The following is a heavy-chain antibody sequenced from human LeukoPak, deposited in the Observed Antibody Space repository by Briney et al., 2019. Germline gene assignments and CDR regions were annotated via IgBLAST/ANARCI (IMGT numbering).Heavy chain of an antibody. CDR2: IIPIFGTA. J-gene: IGHJ4*02. CDR1: GGTFSSYA. CDR3: ARGNFWSGYFDY. V-gene: IGHV1-69*05. Sequence: ASVKVSCKASGGTFSSYAISWVLQAPGQGLEWMGGIIPIFGTANYARKFQGRVTITTDESTSTAYMELSSLRSEDTPVYYSARGNFWSGYFDYWGQGTLVTVSS. D-gene: IGHD3-3*01.